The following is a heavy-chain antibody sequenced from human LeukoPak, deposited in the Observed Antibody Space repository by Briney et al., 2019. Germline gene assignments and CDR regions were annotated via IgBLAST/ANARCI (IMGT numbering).Heavy chain of an antibody. J-gene: IGHJ5*02. CDR1: GGSISSYY. CDR3: ARDRQLPPGDWFAP. Sequence: ASETLSLTCTVSGGSISSYYWSWIRQPARKGLEWIGRIYTSGSTNYNPSLKSRVTMSVDTSKNQFSLKLSSVTAADTAVYDWARDRQLPPGDWFAPWGQGTLVTVPS. CDR2: IYTSGST. D-gene: IGHD2-2*01. V-gene: IGHV4-4*07.